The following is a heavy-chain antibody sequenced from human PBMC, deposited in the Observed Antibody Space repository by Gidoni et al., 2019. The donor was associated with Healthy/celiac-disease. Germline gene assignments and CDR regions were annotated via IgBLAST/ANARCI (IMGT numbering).Heavy chain of an antibody. J-gene: IGHJ3*02. Sequence: VQMVESGGGVVQPGRSLRLSCAASGFTFSSYGMHWVRQAPGKGLEWVSVISYDGSNKYYADSVKGRFTISRDNSKNTLYLQMNSLIAEDTAVYYPVIATSNAFEIWGQGTMVTVSS. CDR2: ISYDGSNK. CDR3: VIATSNAFEI. CDR1: GFTFSSYG. D-gene: IGHD2-2*01. V-gene: IGHV3-30*03.